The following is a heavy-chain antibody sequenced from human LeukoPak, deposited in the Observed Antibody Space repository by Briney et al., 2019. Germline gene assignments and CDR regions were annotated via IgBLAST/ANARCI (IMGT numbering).Heavy chain of an antibody. CDR3: ARVRSYYDSSAYDY. V-gene: IGHV1-18*01. CDR1: GYTFTSYG. D-gene: IGHD3-22*01. J-gene: IGHJ4*02. Sequence: VASVKVSCKASGYTFTSYGISWVRQAPGQGLEWMGWISAYNGNTNYAQKLQGRVTMTTDTSTSTAYMELRSLRSDDTAVYYCARVRSYYDSSAYDYWGQGTLATVSS. CDR2: ISAYNGNT.